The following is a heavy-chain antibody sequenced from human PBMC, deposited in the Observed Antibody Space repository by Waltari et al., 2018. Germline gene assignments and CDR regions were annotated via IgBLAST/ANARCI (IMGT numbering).Heavy chain of an antibody. CDR3: ARDLRPEQRHMFGDAFDI. Sequence: EVQLVESGGGLVKPGGSLRLSCAASGFTFSSYSMNWVRQAPGKGLEWVPSISSSSSYIYYADSVKGRFTISRDNAKNSLYLQMNSLRAEDTAVYYCARDLRPEQRHMFGDAFDIWGQGTMVTVSS. CDR2: ISSSSSYI. V-gene: IGHV3-21*01. D-gene: IGHD3-10*02. CDR1: GFTFSSYS. J-gene: IGHJ3*02.